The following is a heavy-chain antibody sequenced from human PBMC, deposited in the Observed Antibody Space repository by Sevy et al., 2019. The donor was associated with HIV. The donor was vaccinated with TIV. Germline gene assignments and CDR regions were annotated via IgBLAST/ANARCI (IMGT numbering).Heavy chain of an antibody. CDR1: GFIFRSYV. Sequence: GGSVRLSCAASGFIFRSYVMTWVRQAPGKGLEWVSTISGSGGSTYYADSVKGRFTISRDNSKNTLDLEMNSLRAEDTAVYYCEAIATAGRDYWGQGTLVTVSS. CDR3: EAIATAGRDY. V-gene: IGHV3-23*01. J-gene: IGHJ4*02. CDR2: ISGSGGST. D-gene: IGHD6-13*01.